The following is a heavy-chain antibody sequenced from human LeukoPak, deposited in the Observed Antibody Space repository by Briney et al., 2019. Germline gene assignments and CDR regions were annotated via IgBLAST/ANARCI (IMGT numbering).Heavy chain of an antibody. CDR2: IYYSGST. D-gene: IGHD3-3*01. V-gene: IGHV4-59*01. Sequence: PSETLSLTCTVSGGSISSYYWSWIRHPPGKGLEWIGYIYYSGSTNYNPSLKSRVTISVDTSKNQFSLKLSSVTAADTAVYYCARAVGDFWSGYPDAFDIWGQGTMVTVSS. J-gene: IGHJ3*02. CDR3: ARAVGDFWSGYPDAFDI. CDR1: GGSISSYY.